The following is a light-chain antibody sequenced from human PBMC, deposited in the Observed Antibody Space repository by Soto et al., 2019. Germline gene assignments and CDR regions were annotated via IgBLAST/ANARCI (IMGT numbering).Light chain of an antibody. CDR3: QQRSNWPPIT. CDR2: DAS. Sequence: EIVLTQSPATLSLSPGERATLSCRASQSVSSNYLAWYQHKPGQAPRLLIYDASTRATDIPDRFSGSGSGTDFTLTISRLEPEDLAVYYCQQRSNWPPITFGQGTRLEIK. V-gene: IGKV3D-20*02. J-gene: IGKJ5*01. CDR1: QSVSSNY.